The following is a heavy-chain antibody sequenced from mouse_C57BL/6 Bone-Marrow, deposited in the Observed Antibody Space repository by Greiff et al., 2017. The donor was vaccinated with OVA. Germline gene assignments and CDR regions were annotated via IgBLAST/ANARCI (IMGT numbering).Heavy chain of an antibody. Sequence: VQLQESGAELVRPGPSVKMSCKASGYTFTNYWIGWAKQRPGHGLEWIGDIYPGGGYTNYNEKFKGKATLTADKSSSTAYMQFSSLTSEDSAIYYCARRGNPYAMDYWGQGTSVTVSS. CDR3: ARRGNPYAMDY. J-gene: IGHJ4*01. CDR1: GYTFTNYW. V-gene: IGHV1-63*01. CDR2: IYPGGGYT.